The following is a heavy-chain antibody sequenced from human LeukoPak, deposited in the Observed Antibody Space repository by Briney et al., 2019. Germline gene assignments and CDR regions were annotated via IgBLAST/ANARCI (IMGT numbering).Heavy chain of an antibody. J-gene: IGHJ4*02. CDR2: INPSGGST. CDR3: ARGGLLWFGELLSRLIDY. D-gene: IGHD3-10*01. V-gene: IGHV1-46*01. CDR1: GYTFTSYY. Sequence: GASVKVSCKASGYTFTSYYMHWVRQAPGQGLEWMGIINPSGGSTSYAQKFQGRVSMTRDTSTSTVYMELSSLRSEDTAVYYCARGGLLWFGELLSRLIDYWGQGTLVTVSS.